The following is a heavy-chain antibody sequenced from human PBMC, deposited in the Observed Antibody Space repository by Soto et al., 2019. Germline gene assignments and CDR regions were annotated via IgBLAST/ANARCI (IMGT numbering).Heavy chain of an antibody. CDR1: GYSFKNYA. V-gene: IGHV1-3*01. D-gene: IGHD3-3*01. Sequence: QVQIVQSGAEVKRPGASVRVSCRATGYSFKNYAVHWVRQAPGQRLEWMGFTNEGSGNTRFSQKFQGRISITRDTSASTVYWDLSSLTSEDTAIYYCARDDRSVSGVVTLDHWGPGTLVTVSS. J-gene: IGHJ4*02. CDR2: TNEGSGNT. CDR3: ARDDRSVSGVVTLDH.